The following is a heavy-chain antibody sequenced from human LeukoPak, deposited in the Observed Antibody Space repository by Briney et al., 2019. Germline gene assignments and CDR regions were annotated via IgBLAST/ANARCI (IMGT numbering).Heavy chain of an antibody. V-gene: IGHV3-66*01. D-gene: IGHD4-17*01. J-gene: IGHJ4*02. CDR3: ARDRAYGDYVWSY. Sequence: PGGSLRLSCAASGFSVSGNYMSWVRQAPGKGLEWVSLIYSGTTTYYADSVKGRFTISRDNSKNTLYLQMSSLRAEDTAVYYCARDRAYGDYVWSYWGQGTLVTVSS. CDR1: GFSVSGNY. CDR2: IYSGTTT.